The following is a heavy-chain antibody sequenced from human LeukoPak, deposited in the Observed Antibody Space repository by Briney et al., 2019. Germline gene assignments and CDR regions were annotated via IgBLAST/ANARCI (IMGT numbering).Heavy chain of an antibody. D-gene: IGHD3-22*01. Sequence: GGSLRLSCAASGFTFSSYGLHWVRQAPGKGLEWVAVIWPDGSNKYYAGSVKGRFTISRDDSKNTLYLQMNSLRAEDTAVYYCARDGITMIVVVIGSYFDYWGQGTLVTVSS. V-gene: IGHV3-33*01. CDR2: IWPDGSNK. CDR3: ARDGITMIVVVIGSYFDY. CDR1: GFTFSSYG. J-gene: IGHJ4*02.